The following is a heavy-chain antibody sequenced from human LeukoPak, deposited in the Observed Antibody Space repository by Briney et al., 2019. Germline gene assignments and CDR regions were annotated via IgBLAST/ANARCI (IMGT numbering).Heavy chain of an antibody. Sequence: PGGSLRLSCAASGFTFSSYAMTWVRQAPGKGLEWVSAISAGGGSTYYADSVKGRFTISRDNSKNTLYLQLNSLRAEDTAVYYCAKGGAGTNSFAYGGQETLVPVSP. CDR2: ISAGGGST. D-gene: IGHD3-16*01. J-gene: IGHJ4*02. CDR1: GFTFSSYA. CDR3: AKGGAGTNSFAY. V-gene: IGHV3-23*01.